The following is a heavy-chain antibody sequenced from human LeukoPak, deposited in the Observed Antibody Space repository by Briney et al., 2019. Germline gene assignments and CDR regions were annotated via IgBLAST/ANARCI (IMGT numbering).Heavy chain of an antibody. Sequence: GGSLRLSCAASGFTFSSYAMSWVRQAPEKGLEWVSAISGSGGSTYYADSVKGRFTISRDNSKNTLYLQMSSLRAEDTAVYYCAKDTQVVPAATPDYWGQGTLVTVSS. CDR1: GFTFSSYA. J-gene: IGHJ4*02. CDR2: ISGSGGST. D-gene: IGHD2-2*01. CDR3: AKDTQVVPAATPDY. V-gene: IGHV3-23*01.